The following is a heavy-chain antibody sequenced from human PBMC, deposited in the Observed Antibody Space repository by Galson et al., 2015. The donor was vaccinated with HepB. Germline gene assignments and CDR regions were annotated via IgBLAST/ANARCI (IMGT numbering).Heavy chain of an antibody. CDR2: INPSGGST. V-gene: IGHV1-46*03. CDR3: ARVGVGGIAAGDDAFDI. D-gene: IGHD6-13*01. J-gene: IGHJ3*02. CDR1: GYTFTSYY. Sequence: SVKVSCKASGYTFTSYYMHWVRQAPGQGLEWMGIINPSGGSTSYAQKFQGRVTMTRDTSTSTVYMELSSLRSEDTAVYYCARVGVGGIAAGDDAFDIWGQGTMVTVSS.